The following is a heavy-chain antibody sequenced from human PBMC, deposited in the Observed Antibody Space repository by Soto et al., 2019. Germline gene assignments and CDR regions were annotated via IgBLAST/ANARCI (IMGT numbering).Heavy chain of an antibody. CDR2: ISYDGSYQ. CDR3: AKGGEVGGVLGDH. CDR1: GFAFNKFG. D-gene: IGHD1-26*01. J-gene: IGHJ4*02. Sequence: QVQLVASGGGVVQPGTSLRLSCEASGFAFNKFGMHWVPQAPGKGLEWVAFISYDGSYQYYADSVQGRLTITRDNSMNTLNMQLNSLRREDTAVYYCAKGGEVGGVLGDHWGQATLVTVSS. V-gene: IGHV3-30*18.